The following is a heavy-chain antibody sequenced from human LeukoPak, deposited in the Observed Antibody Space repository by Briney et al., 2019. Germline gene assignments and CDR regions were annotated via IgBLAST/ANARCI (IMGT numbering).Heavy chain of an antibody. J-gene: IGHJ4*02. Sequence: SETLSLTCTVSGGYISSYFWSWIRQSPGKGLEWLGYIYYSGSTNYNPSLKSRVTISLDTSKNQFSLKLSSVTAADTAVYYCARLRDGYIGDYWGQGTLVTVSS. CDR3: ARLRDGYIGDY. CDR1: GGYISSYF. CDR2: IYYSGST. D-gene: IGHD5-24*01. V-gene: IGHV4-59*08.